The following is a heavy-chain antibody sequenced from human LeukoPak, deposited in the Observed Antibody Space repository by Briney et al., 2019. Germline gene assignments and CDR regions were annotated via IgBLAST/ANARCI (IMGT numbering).Heavy chain of an antibody. J-gene: IGHJ5*02. D-gene: IGHD7-27*01. V-gene: IGHV3-74*01. CDR1: GFTFSSYW. Sequence: PGGSLRLSWAASGFTFSSYWMHWVRQAPGKGLVWVSRVNSDGSSTNYADSVKGRFTISRDNAQNTLFLQMNSLRADDTAVYYCARGPLIGGSKSWFDPWGQGTLVTVSS. CDR3: ARGPLIGGSKSWFDP. CDR2: VNSDGSST.